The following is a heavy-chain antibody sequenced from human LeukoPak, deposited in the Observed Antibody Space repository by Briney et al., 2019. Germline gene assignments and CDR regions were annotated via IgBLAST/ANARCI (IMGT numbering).Heavy chain of an antibody. CDR1: GFTFSSYA. V-gene: IGHV3-66*02. D-gene: IGHD3-3*01. CDR2: IYSGGST. J-gene: IGHJ4*02. CDR3: ARDQSGFLEWPF. Sequence: QPGGSLRLSCVASGFTFSSYAMSWVRQAPGKGLEWVSVIYSGGSTYYADSVKGRFTISRDNSKNTLYLQMNSLRAEDTAVYYCARDQSGFLEWPFWGQGTLVTVSS.